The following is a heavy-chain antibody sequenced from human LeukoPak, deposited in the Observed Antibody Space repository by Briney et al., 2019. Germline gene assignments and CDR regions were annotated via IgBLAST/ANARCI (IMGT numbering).Heavy chain of an antibody. D-gene: IGHD3-9*01. J-gene: IGHJ4*02. CDR3: ARVFNTGYPFDY. CDR1: GFTFSGYA. CDR2: ISSSSTYI. Sequence: GGSLRLSCAASGFTFSGYAMNWVRQAPGKGLEWVSSISSSSTYIYYADSVKGRFTISRDNAKNSLYLQMDSLRAEDTAVYYCARVFNTGYPFDYWGQGTLVTVSS. V-gene: IGHV3-21*01.